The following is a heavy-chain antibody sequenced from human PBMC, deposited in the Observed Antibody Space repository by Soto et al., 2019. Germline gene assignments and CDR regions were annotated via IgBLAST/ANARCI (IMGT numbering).Heavy chain of an antibody. Sequence: EVQLVESGGGLVKPGGSLRLSCAASGFTFSSYSMNWVRQAPGKGLEWVSSISSSSSYIYYADSVKGRLTISTDNAKDSLFPQMNSLRAEDTAVYYCAREVSKHSGYDFDYWGQGTLVTVSS. CDR2: ISSSSSYI. J-gene: IGHJ4*02. D-gene: IGHD5-12*01. V-gene: IGHV3-21*01. CDR1: GFTFSSYS. CDR3: AREVSKHSGYDFDY.